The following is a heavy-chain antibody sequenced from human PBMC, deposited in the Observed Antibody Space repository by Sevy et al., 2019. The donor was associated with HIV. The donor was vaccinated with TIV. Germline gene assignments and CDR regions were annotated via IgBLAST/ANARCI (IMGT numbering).Heavy chain of an antibody. Sequence: GGSLRLSCAASEFRFSDFAMHWVRQAPGKGLEWVAFISYDGKRTKYADSVKGRFTVSRDNSDKKFYVQMNSLRVEDAAIYYCAREKVPLASGRMPYYYYDGLDVWGLGTTVTVSS. D-gene: IGHD6-19*01. CDR2: ISYDGKRT. CDR3: AREKVPLASGRMPYYYYDGLDV. V-gene: IGHV3-30*03. CDR1: EFRFSDFA. J-gene: IGHJ6*02.